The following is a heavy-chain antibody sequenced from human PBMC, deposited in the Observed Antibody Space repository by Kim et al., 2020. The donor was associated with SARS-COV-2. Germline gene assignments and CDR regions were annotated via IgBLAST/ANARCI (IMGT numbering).Heavy chain of an antibody. CDR3: AREQDLYYFDY. J-gene: IGHJ4*02. Sequence: TNYNPSLKSRVTISVDTSKNQFSLKLSSVTAADTAVYYCAREQDLYYFDYWGQGTLVTVSS. V-gene: IGHV4-59*01. CDR2: T.